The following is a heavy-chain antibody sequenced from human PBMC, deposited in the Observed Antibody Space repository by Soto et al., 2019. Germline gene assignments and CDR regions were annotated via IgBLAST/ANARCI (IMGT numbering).Heavy chain of an antibody. CDR3: ARDPLLSARLLYYDVMYF. CDR1: GFTFSSYW. J-gene: IGHJ6*02. Sequence: PGRYLRLSCAASGFTFSSYWMSWVRQAPGKGLEWVANIKQDGSEKYYVDSVKGRFTISRDNAKNSLYLQMNSLRAEDTAVYYCARDPLLSARLLYYDVMYFCGQGTTVTGS. D-gene: IGHD6-6*01. CDR2: IKQDGSEK. V-gene: IGHV3-7*03.